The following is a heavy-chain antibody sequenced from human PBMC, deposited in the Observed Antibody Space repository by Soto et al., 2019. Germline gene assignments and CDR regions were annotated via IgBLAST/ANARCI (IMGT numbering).Heavy chain of an antibody. CDR3: ARGGGVGVAGSAAFDM. J-gene: IGHJ3*02. Sequence: QLHLVQSGAVVKKPGASVTVSCSASGYPVTAYYMHWVRQAPGRGLEWMGGINPATGAAKYTQTFQGRVNLTRDTSTGTVFLEPSGLTSGDTAVFYCARGGGVGVAGSAAFDMWGQGTLVTVSS. D-gene: IGHD3-3*01. CDR2: INPATGAA. V-gene: IGHV1-2*02. CDR1: GYPVTAYY.